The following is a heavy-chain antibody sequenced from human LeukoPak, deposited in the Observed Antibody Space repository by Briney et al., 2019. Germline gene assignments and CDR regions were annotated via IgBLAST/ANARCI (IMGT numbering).Heavy chain of an antibody. V-gene: IGHV3-9*01. CDR2: ISWNSGSI. CDR3: AKGQSYYDSSGYTPGVDY. Sequence: GRSLRLSCAASRFTFDDYAMHWVRQAPGKGLEWVSGISWNSGSIGYADSVKGRFTISRDNAKNSLYLQMNSLRAEDTALYYCAKGQSYYDSSGYTPGVDYWGQGTLVTVSS. D-gene: IGHD3-22*01. CDR1: RFTFDDYA. J-gene: IGHJ4*02.